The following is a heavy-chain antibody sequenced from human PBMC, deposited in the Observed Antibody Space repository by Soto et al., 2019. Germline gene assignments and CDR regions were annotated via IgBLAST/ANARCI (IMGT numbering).Heavy chain of an antibody. J-gene: IGHJ6*02. CDR3: ARLGGFCSSTNCYGYYAMDV. V-gene: IGHV4-39*02. Sequence: PSETLSLTCTVSGGSISSGPYSWGWIRQPPGERLERIATFHYGESTHYNPSLESRVTVSVDTSQNHFSLKVSSVTVADTAVYYCARLGGFCSSTNCYGYYAMDVWGQGTTVT. CDR2: FHYGEST. D-gene: IGHD2-2*01. CDR1: GGSISSGPYS.